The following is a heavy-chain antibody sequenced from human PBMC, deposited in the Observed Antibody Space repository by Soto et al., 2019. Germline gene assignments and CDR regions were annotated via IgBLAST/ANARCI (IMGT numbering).Heavy chain of an antibody. CDR2: ISGSGSTT. V-gene: IGHV3-23*01. CDR3: AKSLRGFGELLSPTAMDV. D-gene: IGHD3-10*01. J-gene: IGHJ6*02. CDR1: GFTFSSYA. Sequence: EVQVLESGGGLVQPGGSLRLSCAASGFTFSSYAMSWVRQAPGKGLEWVSGISGSGSTTYYADSGKGRFAISRDNSKNTLYLQLNSLRVEDTAVYYCAKSLRGFGELLSPTAMDVWGQGTTVTVSS.